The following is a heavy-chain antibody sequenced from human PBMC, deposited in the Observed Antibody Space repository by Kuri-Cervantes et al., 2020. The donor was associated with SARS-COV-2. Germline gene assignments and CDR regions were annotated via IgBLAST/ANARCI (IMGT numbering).Heavy chain of an antibody. CDR2: IYYSGST. D-gene: IGHD3-3*01. Sequence: GSLRLSCSVSGYSISSGHCWGWIRQPPGKGLEWIGSIYYSGSTYYNPSLKSRVTISVDTSKNQFSLKLSSVTAADTAVYYCARSVNDFWSGYAVSLSTNYFDYWGQGTLVTVSS. CDR3: ARSVNDFWSGYAVSLSTNYFDY. CDR1: GYSISSGHC. V-gene: IGHV4-38-2*02. J-gene: IGHJ4*02.